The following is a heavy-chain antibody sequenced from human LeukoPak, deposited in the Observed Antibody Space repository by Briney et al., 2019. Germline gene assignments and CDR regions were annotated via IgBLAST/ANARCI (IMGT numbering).Heavy chain of an antibody. D-gene: IGHD4-17*01. CDR3: ARVSFLGTVDY. J-gene: IGHJ4*02. CDR1: GFTFSSYS. V-gene: IGHV3-21*01. Sequence: GGSLRLSCAASGFTFSSYSMNWVRQAPGKGLEWVSSISSSSGYIYYADSVKGRFTISRDNAKNSLYLQMNSLRAEDTAVYYCARVSFLGTVDYWGQGTLVTVSS. CDR2: ISSSSGYI.